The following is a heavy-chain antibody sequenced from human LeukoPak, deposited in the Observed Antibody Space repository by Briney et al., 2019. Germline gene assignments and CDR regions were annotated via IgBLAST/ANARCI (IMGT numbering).Heavy chain of an antibody. J-gene: IGHJ3*02. D-gene: IGHD3-22*01. CDR3: ARGGTRPRYYYDSRTNAFDI. CDR1: GGSFRGYY. V-gene: IGHV4-34*01. Sequence: PSETLSLTCAVYGGSFRGYYWSWLRQPPGKGLEWIGEINHSGSTNYNPSLKSRVTISVDTSKNQFSLKLSSVTAADTAVYYCARGGTRPRYYYDSRTNAFDIWGQGTMVTVSS. CDR2: INHSGST.